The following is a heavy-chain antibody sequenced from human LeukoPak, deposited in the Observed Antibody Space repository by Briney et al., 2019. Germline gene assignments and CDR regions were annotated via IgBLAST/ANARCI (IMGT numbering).Heavy chain of an antibody. Sequence: ASVKVSCKAPGYTFTGYYMHWVRQAPGQGLEWMGWINPNSGGTNYAQKFQGRVTMTRDTSISTAYMELSRLRSDDTAVYYCARDTHARPNAFDIWGQGTMVTVSS. J-gene: IGHJ3*02. CDR1: GYTFTGYY. CDR2: INPNSGGT. V-gene: IGHV1-2*02. CDR3: ARDTHARPNAFDI. D-gene: IGHD6-6*01.